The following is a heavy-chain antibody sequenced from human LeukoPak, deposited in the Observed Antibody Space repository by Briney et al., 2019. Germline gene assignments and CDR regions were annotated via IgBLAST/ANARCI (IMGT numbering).Heavy chain of an antibody. CDR3: ARGTPGSIAAAGTNDY. V-gene: IGHV1-18*01. CDR1: GYTFTSYG. D-gene: IGHD6-13*01. CDR2: ISAYNGNT. Sequence: ASVKVSCKASGYTFTSYGISWVRQAPGQGLEWMGWISAYNGNTNYAQKLQGRVTMTTDTSTSTAYMELRSLRSEDTAVYYCARGTPGSIAAAGTNDYWGQGTLVTVSS. J-gene: IGHJ4*02.